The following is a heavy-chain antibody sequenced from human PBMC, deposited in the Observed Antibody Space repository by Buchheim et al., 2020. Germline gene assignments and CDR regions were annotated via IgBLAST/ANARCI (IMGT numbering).Heavy chain of an antibody. Sequence: QVQLQVSGPGLVRSSETLSLTCTVSGGSINTYYWSWIRQSPGKGLEWIGYIYYSGITNYNPSLTSRVTISVDTSKNQFSLTLTSVTAADTAVYYCARGGGWSHYLDFWGQGAL. CDR1: GGSINTYY. V-gene: IGHV4-59*01. D-gene: IGHD6-19*01. J-gene: IGHJ4*02. CDR2: IYYSGIT. CDR3: ARGGGWSHYLDF.